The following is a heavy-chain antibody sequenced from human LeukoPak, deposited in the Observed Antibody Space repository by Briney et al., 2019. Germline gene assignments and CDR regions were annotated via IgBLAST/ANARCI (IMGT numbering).Heavy chain of an antibody. CDR3: ARDYGGSSPFDY. D-gene: IGHD4-23*01. CDR2: ISGSGGNT. V-gene: IGHV3-23*01. CDR1: GFTFSSNA. J-gene: IGHJ4*02. Sequence: GGSLRLSCAASGFTFSSNAMTWVRQAPGKGLEWVSGISGSGGNTYYADSVKGRFTISRDNAKNSLYLQMNSLRAEDTAVYYCARDYGGSSPFDYWGQGTLVTVSS.